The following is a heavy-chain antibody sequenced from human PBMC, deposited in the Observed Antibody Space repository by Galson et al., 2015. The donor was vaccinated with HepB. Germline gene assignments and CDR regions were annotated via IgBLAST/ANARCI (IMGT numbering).Heavy chain of an antibody. D-gene: IGHD3-22*01. J-gene: IGHJ4*02. Sequence: SVKVSCKASGGTFSSHTISWVRQAPGQGLEWMGGITPIFGSGNNAQRFQGRVTITADKSKSTAYMELSSLRSEDTAVYYCARQYDTSGYYAYWGQGTLVTVSS. CDR1: GGTFSSHT. V-gene: IGHV1-69*06. CDR2: ITPIFGSG. CDR3: ARQYDTSGYYAY.